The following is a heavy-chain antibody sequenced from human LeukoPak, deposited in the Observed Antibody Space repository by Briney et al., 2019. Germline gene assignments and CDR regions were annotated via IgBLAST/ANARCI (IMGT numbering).Heavy chain of an antibody. Sequence: GGSLRLSCAASGFTFSDYYMSWIRQAPGKGLEWVSYISSSGSTIYYADSVKGRFTISRDNAKNSLYLQMNSLRAEDTAVYYCARTRYSRYYYYYMDVWGKGTTVTVSS. CDR1: GFTFSDYY. V-gene: IGHV3-11*04. D-gene: IGHD4-11*01. CDR3: ARTRYSRYYYYYMDV. CDR2: ISSSGSTI. J-gene: IGHJ6*03.